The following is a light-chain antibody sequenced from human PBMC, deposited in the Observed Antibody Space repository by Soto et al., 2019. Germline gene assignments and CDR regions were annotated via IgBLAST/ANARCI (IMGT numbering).Light chain of an antibody. J-gene: IGKJ1*01. CDR2: GAS. V-gene: IGKV3-20*01. CDR1: QSVSSSY. CDR3: QQYGSSLWT. Sequence: ESVLTQSPGTLSLSPGERPTLSCRASQSVSSSYLAWYQQKPGQAPRLLIYGASSRATGIPDRFSGSGSGTDFTLTISRLEPEDFAVYYCQQYGSSLWTLGQGPKVDI.